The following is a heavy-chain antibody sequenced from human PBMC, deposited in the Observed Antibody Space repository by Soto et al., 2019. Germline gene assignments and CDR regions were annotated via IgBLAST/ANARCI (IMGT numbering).Heavy chain of an antibody. CDR3: ARRYGVVNDY. CDR1: GGSISSSSYY. V-gene: IGHV4-39*01. J-gene: IGHJ4*02. D-gene: IGHD2-8*01. CDR2: IYYRGST. Sequence: QLQLQESGPGLVKPSETLSLTCTVSGGSISSSSYYWGWIRQPPGKGLEWIGRIYYRGSTYYNPSLKSRVTISVDTSKNQFSLKLSSVTAADTAVYYCARRYGVVNDYWGQGTLVTVSS.